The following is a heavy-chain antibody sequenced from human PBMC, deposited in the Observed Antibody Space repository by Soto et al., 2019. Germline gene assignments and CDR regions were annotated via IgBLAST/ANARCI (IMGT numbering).Heavy chain of an antibody. CDR2: ISAYNGNT. Sequence: ASVKVSCKASGYTFTSYGISWVRQAPGQGLEWMGWISAYNGNTNYAQKLQGRVTMTTDTSTSTAYMELRSLRSDDTAVYYCARPRQPRYYYYGMDVRGQGTTVTVSS. D-gene: IGHD6-13*01. CDR3: ARPRQPRYYYYGMDV. CDR1: GYTFTSYG. J-gene: IGHJ6*02. V-gene: IGHV1-18*04.